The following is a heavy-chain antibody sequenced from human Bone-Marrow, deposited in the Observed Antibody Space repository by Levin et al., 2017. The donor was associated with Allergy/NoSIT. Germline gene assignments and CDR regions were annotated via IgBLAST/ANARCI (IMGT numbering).Heavy chain of an antibody. CDR1: GASISDYY. CDR2: VYNTGST. J-gene: IGHJ4*02. D-gene: IGHD5-12*01. V-gene: IGHV4-59*01. Sequence: SETLSLTCTVSGASISDYYWSWIRQSPGKGLEWIGYVYNTGSTNYDPSLNSRLTLSLNTSKNQFSLKLTSVTAADTAVYYCARVGKSDYDFGDWGQGTLVTVSS. CDR3: ARVGKSDYDFGD.